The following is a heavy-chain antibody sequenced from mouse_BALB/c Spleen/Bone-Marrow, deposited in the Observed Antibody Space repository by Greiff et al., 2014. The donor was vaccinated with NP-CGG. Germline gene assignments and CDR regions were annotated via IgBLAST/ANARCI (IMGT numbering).Heavy chain of an antibody. CDR2: INPSTGYT. CDR3: ARRLNWDWFAY. CDR1: GYTFTSYW. Sequence: VQLQQSGAELAKPGASVKMSRKASGYTFTSYWMHWVKQRPGQGLEWIGYINPSTGYTDYNQKFKDMATLTADKSSSTAYMQLSSLTSEDSAVYYCARRLNWDWFAYWGQGTLVTVSA. J-gene: IGHJ3*01. V-gene: IGHV1-7*01. D-gene: IGHD4-1*01.